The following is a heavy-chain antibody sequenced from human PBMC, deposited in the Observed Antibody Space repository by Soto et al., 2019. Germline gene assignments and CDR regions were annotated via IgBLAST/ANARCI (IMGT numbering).Heavy chain of an antibody. V-gene: IGHV4-34*01. Sequence: PSETLSLTCAVYGGSFSGYYWSWIRQPPGKGLEWIGEINHSGSTNYNPSLKSRVTISVDTSKNQFSLKLSSVTAADTAVYYCARDTTSDDYGDYRDAFDSWGQGTMVTVSS. D-gene: IGHD4-17*01. CDR3: ARDTTSDDYGDYRDAFDS. CDR2: INHSGST. J-gene: IGHJ3*02. CDR1: GGSFSGYY.